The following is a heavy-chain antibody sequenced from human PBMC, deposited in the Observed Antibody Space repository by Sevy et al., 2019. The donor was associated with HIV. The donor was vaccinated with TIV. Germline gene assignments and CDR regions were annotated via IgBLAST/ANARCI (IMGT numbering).Heavy chain of an antibody. D-gene: IGHD3-16*02. V-gene: IGHV3-11*04. Sequence: GGSLRLSCAASGFTFSDYYMSWIRQAPGKGLEWVSYISSSGSTIYYADSVKGRFTISRDNAKNSLYLQMNSLRAEDTAVYYCARDGREDYYVWGSYRYQPLVLFDYWGQGTLVTVSS. CDR2: ISSSGSTI. CDR1: GFTFSDYY. CDR3: ARDGREDYYVWGSYRYQPLVLFDY. J-gene: IGHJ4*02.